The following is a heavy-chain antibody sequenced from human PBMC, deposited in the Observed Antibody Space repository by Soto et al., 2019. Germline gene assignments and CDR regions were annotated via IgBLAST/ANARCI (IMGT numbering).Heavy chain of an antibody. CDR2: VYHTGTT. D-gene: IGHD3-10*01. J-gene: IGHJ6*02. V-gene: IGHV4-59*01. Sequence: SLTCTVSGGSISDSYWSWIRQPPGKGLEWIGYVYHTGTTYYNPSLKSRVTISVDTSKNHFSLNLKSVTAADTAVFYCARDRGHIQKIYGGYYQYAMDVWGQGTTVTVSS. CDR3: ARDRGHIQKIYGGYYQYAMDV. CDR1: GGSISDSY.